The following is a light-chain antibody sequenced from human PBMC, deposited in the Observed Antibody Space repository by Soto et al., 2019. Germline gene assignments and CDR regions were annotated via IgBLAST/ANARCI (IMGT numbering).Light chain of an antibody. V-gene: IGLV2-14*01. J-gene: IGLJ2*01. Sequence: QSALTQPASVSGSPGQSITISCTGTSSDVGAYKYVSWYQQHPGKAPKLMIYEVSNRPSGVSNRFSGSKSGNTAFLTISGLQAEDGADYYCSSYTSTSTVIFGGGTKVTVL. CDR2: EVS. CDR3: SSYTSTSTVI. CDR1: SSDVGAYKY.